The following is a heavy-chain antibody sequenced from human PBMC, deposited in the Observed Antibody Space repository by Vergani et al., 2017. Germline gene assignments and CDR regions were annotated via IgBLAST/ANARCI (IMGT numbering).Heavy chain of an antibody. Sequence: QVQLVQSGAEVKKPGSSVKVSCKASGGTFSSYAISWVRQAPGQGLEWMGGIIPIFGTANYAQKFQGRVTITADESTSTAYMELSSLRSGDTAVYYCARVPPPIYDSSGYYATLYGMDVWGQGTTVTVSS. CDR3: ARVPPPIYDSSGYYATLYGMDV. D-gene: IGHD3-22*01. CDR1: GGTFSSYA. J-gene: IGHJ6*02. V-gene: IGHV1-69*01. CDR2: IIPIFGTA.